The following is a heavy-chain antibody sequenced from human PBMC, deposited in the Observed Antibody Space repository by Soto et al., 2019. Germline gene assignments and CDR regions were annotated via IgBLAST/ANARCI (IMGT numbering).Heavy chain of an antibody. CDR2: IYYSGST. Sequence: SETLSLTCTVSGGSISSGGYYWSWIRQHPGKGLEWIGYIYYSGSTYYNPSLKSRVTISVDTSKNQFSLKLSSVTAADTAVYYCARGGGGILTANTRPFYFDSLGQGTLITV. CDR1: GGSISSGGYY. J-gene: IGHJ4*02. CDR3: ARGGGGILTANTRPFYFDS. V-gene: IGHV4-31*03. D-gene: IGHD3-9*01.